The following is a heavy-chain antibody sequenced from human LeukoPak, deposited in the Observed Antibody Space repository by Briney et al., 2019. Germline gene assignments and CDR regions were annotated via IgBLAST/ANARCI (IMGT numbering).Heavy chain of an antibody. Sequence: GGSLRLSCAASGFTFSSYVMNWVRQAPGKGLEWVSYISSSGSTIYYADSVKGRFTISRDNAKNSLYLQMNSLRAEDTAVYYCARVRDKLLWFGELSRWGQGTLVTVSS. D-gene: IGHD3-10*01. J-gene: IGHJ4*02. CDR2: ISSSGSTI. V-gene: IGHV3-48*03. CDR3: ARVRDKLLWFGELSR. CDR1: GFTFSSYV.